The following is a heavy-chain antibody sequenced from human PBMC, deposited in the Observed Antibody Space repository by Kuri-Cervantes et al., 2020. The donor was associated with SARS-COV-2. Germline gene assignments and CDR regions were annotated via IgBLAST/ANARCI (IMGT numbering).Heavy chain of an antibody. Sequence: GSLRLSCAVSGYSISSGYYWGWIRQPPGKGLEWIGSINHSGSTNYNPSLKSRVTISVDTSKNQFSLKLSSVTAADTAVYYCARARDYDFWSGYLWHFDYWGQGTLVTVSS. CDR2: INHSGST. J-gene: IGHJ4*02. CDR1: GYSISSGYY. CDR3: ARARDYDFWSGYLWHFDY. D-gene: IGHD3-3*01. V-gene: IGHV4-38-2*01.